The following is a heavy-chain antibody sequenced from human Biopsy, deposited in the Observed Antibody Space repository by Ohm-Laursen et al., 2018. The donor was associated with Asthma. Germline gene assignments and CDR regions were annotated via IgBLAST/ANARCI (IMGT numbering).Heavy chain of an antibody. J-gene: IGHJ4*02. Sequence: ASVKASCKASGYTFTYFSIYWVRQAPGQGLEWLGRINTNTGNPTYAQAYTGRFVFSLDTSVSTAYLRISSLKADDTAAYYCARMISYYHEMRAPFFDYWGQGTLVTVSS. CDR1: GYTFTYFS. CDR3: ARMISYYHEMRAPFFDY. V-gene: IGHV7-4-1*02. CDR2: INTNTGNP. D-gene: IGHD3-22*01.